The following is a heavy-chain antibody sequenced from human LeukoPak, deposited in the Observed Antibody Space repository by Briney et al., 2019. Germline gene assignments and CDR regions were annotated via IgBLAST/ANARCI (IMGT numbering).Heavy chain of an antibody. V-gene: IGHV3-30*18. J-gene: IGHJ4*02. D-gene: IGHD6-13*01. CDR3: AKDGSSSWYYFDY. CDR2: ISYDGSSK. Sequence: GGSLRPSCAASGFTFSSYGMHWVCQAPGKGLEWVAVISYDGSSKYYADSVKGRFTMSRDNSKNTLYLHMNSLRAEDTALYFCAKDGSSSWYYFDYWGQGTLVTVSS. CDR1: GFTFSSYG.